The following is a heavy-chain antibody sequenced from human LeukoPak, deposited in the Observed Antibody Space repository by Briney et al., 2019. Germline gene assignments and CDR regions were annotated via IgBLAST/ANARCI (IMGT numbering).Heavy chain of an antibody. Sequence: GRSLRLSCAASGFTFSSYGMHWVRQAPGKGLEWVGTISHDGSFEFYADSVKGRFTISRDSSKSTLYLQMDSLRAEDTAVYYCVRPQGSGSYYFDYWGQGTLVTVSS. CDR1: GFTFSSYG. D-gene: IGHD3-10*01. CDR2: ISHDGSFE. V-gene: IGHV3-30*03. J-gene: IGHJ4*02. CDR3: VRPQGSGSYYFDY.